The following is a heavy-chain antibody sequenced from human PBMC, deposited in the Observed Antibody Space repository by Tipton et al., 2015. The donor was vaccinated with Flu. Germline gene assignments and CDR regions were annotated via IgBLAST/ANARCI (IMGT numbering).Heavy chain of an antibody. CDR2: ISAYNGNT. J-gene: IGHJ3*02. V-gene: IGHV1-18*01. CDR3: ARDQGGYSYGFGAFDI. D-gene: IGHD5-18*01. Sequence: QLVQSGAEVKKPGASVKVSCKASGYTFTSYGISWVRQAPGQGLEWMGWISAYNGNTNYAQKLQGRVTMTTDTSTSTAYMELRSLGSDDTAVYYCARDQGGYSYGFGAFDIWGQGKMVPVSS. CDR1: GYTFTSYG.